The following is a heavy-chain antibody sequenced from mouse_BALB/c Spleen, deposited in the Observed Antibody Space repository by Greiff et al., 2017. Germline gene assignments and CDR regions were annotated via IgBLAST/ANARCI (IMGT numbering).Heavy chain of an antibody. D-gene: IGHD1-1*01. CDR2: IYPGGGYT. CDR1: GYTFTNYW. V-gene: IGHV1-63*02. CDR3: ARSNKPLITTVVAPYAMDY. J-gene: IGHJ4*01. Sequence: QVQLQQSGAELVRPGTSVKISCKASGYTFTNYWLGWVKQRPGHGLEWIGDIYPGGGYTNYNEKFKGKATLTADTSSSTAYMQLSSLTSEDSAVYFCARSNKPLITTVVAPYAMDYWGQGTSVTVSS.